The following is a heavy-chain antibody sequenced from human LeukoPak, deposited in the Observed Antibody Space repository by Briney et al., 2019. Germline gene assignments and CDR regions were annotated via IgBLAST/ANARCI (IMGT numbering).Heavy chain of an antibody. D-gene: IGHD5-18*01. CDR3: AGGYSYGLRLDY. CDR1: GGTFSSYA. J-gene: IGHJ4*02. Sequence: SVKVSCKASGGTFSSYAISWVRQAPGQGLEWMGGIIPIFGTANYAQKFQGRVTITADKSTSTAYMELSSLRSEDTAVYYCAGGYSYGLRLDYWRQGTLVTVSS. CDR2: IIPIFGTA. V-gene: IGHV1-69*06.